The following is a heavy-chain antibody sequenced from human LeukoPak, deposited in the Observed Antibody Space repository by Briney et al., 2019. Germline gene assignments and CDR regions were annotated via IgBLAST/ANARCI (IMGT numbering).Heavy chain of an antibody. V-gene: IGHV3-30*04. D-gene: IGHD5-18*01. Sequence: PGRSLRLSCAASGFTFSNYAMHWVRQAPGKGLERVAVISYDGSNKYYADSVKGRFTISRDNSKNTLYLQMNSLRAEDTAVYYCARDTSGYSYGQLDYWGQGTLVTVSS. CDR1: GFTFSNYA. CDR2: ISYDGSNK. J-gene: IGHJ4*02. CDR3: ARDTSGYSYGQLDY.